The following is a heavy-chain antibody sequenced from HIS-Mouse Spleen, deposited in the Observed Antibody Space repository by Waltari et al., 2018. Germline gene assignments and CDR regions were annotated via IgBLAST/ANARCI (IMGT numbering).Heavy chain of an antibody. V-gene: IGHV4-30-2*01. CDR2: IYHSGST. D-gene: IGHD3-22*01. J-gene: IGHJ4*02. CDR1: GGSISSGGYS. CDR3: ARGYYYDSSGYFYFDY. Sequence: QLQLQESGSGLVKPSQTLSLTCAVSGGSISSGGYSWSWIRQPPGKGLEWIGYIYHSGSTYYNPALKRRVTIAVDRSKNQFSLKLSSVTAADTAVYYCARGYYYDSSGYFYFDYWGQGTLVTVSS.